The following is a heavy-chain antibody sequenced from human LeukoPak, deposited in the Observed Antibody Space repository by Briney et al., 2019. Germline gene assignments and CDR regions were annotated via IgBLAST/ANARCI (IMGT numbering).Heavy chain of an antibody. D-gene: IGHD6-6*01. CDR1: GGSISSGGYY. CDR3: ARDRSSSPGYFDL. CDR2: IYYSGST. Sequence: KTSETLSLTCTVSGGSISSGGYYWSWIRQHPGKGLEWIGYIYYSGSTYYNPSLKSRVTISVDTSKNQFSLKLSSVTAADTAVYYCARDRSSSPGYFDLWGRGTLVTVSS. V-gene: IGHV4-31*03. J-gene: IGHJ2*01.